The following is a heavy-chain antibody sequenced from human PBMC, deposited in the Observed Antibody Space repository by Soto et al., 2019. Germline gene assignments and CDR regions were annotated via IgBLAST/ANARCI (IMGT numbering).Heavy chain of an antibody. CDR2: MNPNSGNT. CDR1: GYTFTSYY. CDR3: ARDLRHFDSVIP. Sequence: GASVKVSCKASGYTFTSYYINWVRQATGQGLEWMGWMNPNSGNTGYAQKFQGRVTMTRNTSISTAYMVLSSLRSEDTAVYYCARDLRHFDSVIPWGQGTLVTVSS. J-gene: IGHJ5*02. D-gene: IGHD3-9*01. V-gene: IGHV1-8*01.